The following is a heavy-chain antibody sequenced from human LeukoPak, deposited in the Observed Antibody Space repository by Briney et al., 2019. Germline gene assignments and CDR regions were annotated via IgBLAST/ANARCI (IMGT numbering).Heavy chain of an antibody. D-gene: IGHD3-22*01. CDR3: AREAYYYDSTGLPGNFDY. V-gene: IGHV3-48*03. CDR2: ISSGGNTI. Sequence: PGGSLRLSCAASGFTFSSYEMNWVRQAPGKGLEWVSYISSGGNTIYYADSVKGRFTIPRDNTKTSLYLQMNSLRAEDTAVYYCAREAYYYDSTGLPGNFDYWGQGSLVTVSS. CDR1: GFTFSSYE. J-gene: IGHJ4*02.